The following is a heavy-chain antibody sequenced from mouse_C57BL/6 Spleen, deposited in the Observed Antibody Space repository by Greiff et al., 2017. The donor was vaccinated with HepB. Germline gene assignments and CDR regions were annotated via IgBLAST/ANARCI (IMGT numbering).Heavy chain of an antibody. V-gene: IGHV1-18*01. CDR3: VRMRVEAMDY. CDR2: INPNNGGT. Sequence: EVQLQQSGPELVKPGASVKIPCKASGYTFTDYNMDWVKQSHGKSLEWIGDINPNNGGTIYNQKFKGKATLTVDKSSSTADMERRSLTSEDTAVYYCVRMRVEAMDYWGQGTSVTVSS. CDR1: GYTFTDYN. D-gene: IGHD1-1*01. J-gene: IGHJ4*01.